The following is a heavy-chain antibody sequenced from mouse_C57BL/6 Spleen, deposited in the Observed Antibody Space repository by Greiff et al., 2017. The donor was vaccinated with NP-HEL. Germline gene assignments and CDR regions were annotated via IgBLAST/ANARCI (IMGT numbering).Heavy chain of an antibody. CDR3: AREPAHTPFDY. CDR1: GFTFSDYY. Sequence: EVKLVESEGGLVQPGSSMKLSCTASGFTFSDYYMAWVRQVPEKGLEWVANINYDGSSTYYLDSLKSRFIISRDNAKNILYLQMSSLKSEDTATYYCAREPAHTPFDYWGQGTTLTVSS. D-gene: IGHD3-1*01. V-gene: IGHV5-16*01. J-gene: IGHJ2*01. CDR2: INYDGSST.